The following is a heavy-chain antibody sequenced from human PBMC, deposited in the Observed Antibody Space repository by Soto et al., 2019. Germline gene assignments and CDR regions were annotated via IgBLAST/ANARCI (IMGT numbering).Heavy chain of an antibody. V-gene: IGHV4-30-4*01. CDR3: ARDAPPFV. CDR1: GGSISSGDYY. CDR2: IYYSGST. Sequence: QVQLQESGPGLVKPSQTLSLTCTVSGGSISSGDYYWSWIRQPPGKGLEWIGYIYYSGSTYYNPSXXTXVXXSVDTSKIQFSLKLSSVTAADTAVYYCARDAPPFVWGQGTTVTVSS. J-gene: IGHJ6*02.